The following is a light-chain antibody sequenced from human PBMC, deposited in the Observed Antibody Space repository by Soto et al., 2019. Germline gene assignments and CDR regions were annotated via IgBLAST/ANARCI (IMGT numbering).Light chain of an antibody. Sequence: EIVLTQSPGTLSLSPGEIATLSFSASQSVSSSYLAWYQQKPGQAPRLLIYGAFTRATGIPARFSGTGSGTEFTLTISSLQSEDFALYYCQQYNDWPLTFGQGTKVDIK. CDR1: QSVSSSY. J-gene: IGKJ1*01. CDR2: GAF. CDR3: QQYNDWPLT. V-gene: IGKV3-15*01.